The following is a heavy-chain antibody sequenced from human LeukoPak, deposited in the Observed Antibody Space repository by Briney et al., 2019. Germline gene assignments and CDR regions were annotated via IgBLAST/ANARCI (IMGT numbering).Heavy chain of an antibody. CDR1: GFIFSNYG. J-gene: IGHJ4*02. V-gene: IGHV3-23*01. CDR3: VKDRVDGSGSQFDS. Sequence: GGSLRLSCAASGFIFSNYGMTWVRQAPGKGLEWVSFISGSGAMTYYADSVKGRFTISRDNAMDRLYLQMNSLRSDDTAVYYCVKDRVDGSGSQFDSWGQGSLVIVSS. CDR2: ISGSGAMT. D-gene: IGHD3-10*01.